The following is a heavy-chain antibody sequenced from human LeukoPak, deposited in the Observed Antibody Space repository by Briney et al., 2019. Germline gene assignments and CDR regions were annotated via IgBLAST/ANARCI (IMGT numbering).Heavy chain of an antibody. V-gene: IGHV3-30-3*01. CDR2: XSYDGSNK. D-gene: IGHD6-19*01. J-gene: IGHJ4*02. CDR1: GFTFSSYA. CDR3: ARAKDIAVAGNYFDY. Sequence: GGSLRLSCAASGFTFSSYAMHWVRQAPGKGXXXXXXXSYDGSNKYYADSVKGRFTISRDNFKNTLYLQMNSLRAEDTAVYYCARAKDIAVAGNYFDYWGQGTLVTVSS.